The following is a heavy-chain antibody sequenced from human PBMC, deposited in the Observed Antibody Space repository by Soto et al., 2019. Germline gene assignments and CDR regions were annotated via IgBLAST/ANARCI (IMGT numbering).Heavy chain of an antibody. V-gene: IGHV3-7*01. J-gene: IGHJ4*02. Sequence: GGSLRLSCEVSGFTFSAYGMHWVRQAPGKGLEWVGNINQDGSAKYYVESVKGRFTISRDNAKNLVYLQMNSLRDEDTAVYYCARDSVPVLGSYYFDYWGQGTLVTVSS. CDR1: GFTFSAYG. CDR3: ARDSVPVLGSYYFDY. D-gene: IGHD4-17*01. CDR2: INQDGSAK.